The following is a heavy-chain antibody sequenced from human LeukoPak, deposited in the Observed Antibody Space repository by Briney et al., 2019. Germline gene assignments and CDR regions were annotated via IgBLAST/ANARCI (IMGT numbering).Heavy chain of an antibody. J-gene: IGHJ4*02. CDR2: ISSSSRII. Sequence: GGSLRLSCAASGFTFSNYDMNWVRQAPGKRLEWVSYISSSSRIIYYADSLKGRFTISRDNAKNSLYLQLNSLRADDTAVYYCARGYSYGYNYWGQGTLVTVSS. CDR1: GFTFSNYD. V-gene: IGHV3-48*01. CDR3: ARGYSYGYNY. D-gene: IGHD5-18*01.